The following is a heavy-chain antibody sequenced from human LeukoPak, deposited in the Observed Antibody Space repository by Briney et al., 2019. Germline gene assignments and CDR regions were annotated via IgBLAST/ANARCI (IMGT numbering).Heavy chain of an antibody. D-gene: IGHD1-26*01. CDR2: ISSSSSHI. Sequence: KPGESLRLSCAASGFTVSSYSMNWVRQAPGKGLEWVSSISSSSSHIYYADSVKGRFTISRDNAKNSLYLQMNSLRAEDTAVYYCARDATTENFDYWGQGTLVTVSS. CDR3: ARDATTENFDY. CDR1: GFTVSSYS. V-gene: IGHV3-21*01. J-gene: IGHJ4*02.